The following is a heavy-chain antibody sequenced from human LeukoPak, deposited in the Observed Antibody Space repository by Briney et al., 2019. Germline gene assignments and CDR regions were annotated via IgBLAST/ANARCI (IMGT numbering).Heavy chain of an antibody. Sequence: GGSLRLSCAASGFTFSSYAMSCVRQAPGKGLEWVSAISGSGGSTYYADSVKGRFTISRDNSKNTLYLQMNSLRAEDTAVYYCAKDPALGGSGSYYNFYYGMDVWGQGTTVTVSS. V-gene: IGHV3-23*01. D-gene: IGHD3-10*01. CDR2: ISGSGGST. CDR3: AKDPALGGSGSYYNFYYGMDV. CDR1: GFTFSSYA. J-gene: IGHJ6*02.